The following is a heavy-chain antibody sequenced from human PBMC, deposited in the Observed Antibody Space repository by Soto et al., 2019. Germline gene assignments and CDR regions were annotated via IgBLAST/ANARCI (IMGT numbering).Heavy chain of an antibody. V-gene: IGHV3-11*01. CDR3: ASLYGSGSYFGYYYGMDV. CDR2: ISSSGSTI. J-gene: IGHJ6*02. D-gene: IGHD3-10*01. CDR1: GFTFSDYY. Sequence: QVQLVESGGGLVKPGGSLRLSCAASGFTFSDYYMSWIRQATGKGLEWVSYISSSGSTIYYADSVKGRFTISRDNAKNSLYLQMNSLRAEDTAVYYWASLYGSGSYFGYYYGMDVWGQGTTVTVSS.